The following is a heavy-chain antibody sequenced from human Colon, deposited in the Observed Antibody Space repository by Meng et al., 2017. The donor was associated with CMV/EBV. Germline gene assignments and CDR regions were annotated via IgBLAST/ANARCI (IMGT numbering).Heavy chain of an antibody. D-gene: IGHD6-13*01. V-gene: IGHV3-7*01. CDR3: ARGRGDSSSWYFDY. CDR1: GFTFSNYW. CDR2: IKQDGSEK. J-gene: IGHJ4*02. Sequence: GESLKISCSASGFTFSNYWMSWVRQAPGKGLEWVANIKQDGSEKYYVDSVKGRFTITRDNDKKSLYLQMNNLRAEDTAVYYCARGRGDSSSWYFDYWGQGTLVTVSS.